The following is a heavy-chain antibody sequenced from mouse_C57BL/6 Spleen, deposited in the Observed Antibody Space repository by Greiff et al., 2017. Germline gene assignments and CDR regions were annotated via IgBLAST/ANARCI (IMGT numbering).Heavy chain of an antibody. CDR1: GYAFTNYL. CDR2: INPGSGGT. D-gene: IGHD2-4*01. V-gene: IGHV1-54*01. Sequence: QVHVKQSGAELVRPGTSVKVSCKASGYAFTNYLIEWVKQRPGQGLEWIGVINPGSGGTNYNEKFKGKATLTADKSSSTAYLQLSSLTSEVSAVYFGARKGGYCDYDVGFDYWGQGTTLTVSS. CDR3: ARKGGYCDYDVGFDY. J-gene: IGHJ2*01.